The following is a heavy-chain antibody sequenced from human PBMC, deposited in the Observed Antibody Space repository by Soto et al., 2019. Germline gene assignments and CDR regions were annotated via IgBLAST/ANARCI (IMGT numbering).Heavy chain of an antibody. CDR3: AKDAITMVRGGGAFDI. CDR1: GFTFSSYA. CDR2: ISGSGGST. J-gene: IGHJ3*02. D-gene: IGHD3-10*01. Sequence: PGGSLRLSCAASGFTFSSYAMSWVRQAPGKGLEWDSAISGSGGSTYYADSVKGRFTISRDNSKNTLYLQMNSLRAEDTAVYYCAKDAITMVRGGGAFDIWGQGXMVTV. V-gene: IGHV3-23*01.